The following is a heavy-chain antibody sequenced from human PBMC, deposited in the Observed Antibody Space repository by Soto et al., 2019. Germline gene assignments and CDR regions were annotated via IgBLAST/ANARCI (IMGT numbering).Heavy chain of an antibody. J-gene: IGHJ4*02. CDR2: IYWDDDK. CDR3: AHVDYSHISYYFDY. CDR1: GFSLSTSGVG. Sequence: QITLKEFGPTLVKPTQTLTLTCTFSGFSLSTSGVGVGWIRQPPGKALEWLALIYWDDDKRYSPSLKSRLTITKDTSKNQVVLTMTNMDPVDTATYYCAHVDYSHISYYFDYWGQGTLVTVSS. D-gene: IGHD4-4*01. V-gene: IGHV2-5*02.